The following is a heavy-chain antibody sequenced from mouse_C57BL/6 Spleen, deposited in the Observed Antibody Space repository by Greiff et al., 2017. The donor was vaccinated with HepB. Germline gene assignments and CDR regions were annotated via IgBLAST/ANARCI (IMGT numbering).Heavy chain of an antibody. V-gene: IGHV1-50*01. CDR2: IDTSDSYT. D-gene: IGHD2-2*01. CDR1: GYTFTSYW. Sequence: QVQLQQPGAELVKPGASVKLSCKASGYTFTSYWMQWVKQRPGQGLEWIGEIDTSDSYTNYNQKFKGKATLTVDTSSSTAYMQLSSLTSEDSAVYYCARRFGYDYAMDYWGQGTSVTVSS. CDR3: ARRFGYDYAMDY. J-gene: IGHJ4*01.